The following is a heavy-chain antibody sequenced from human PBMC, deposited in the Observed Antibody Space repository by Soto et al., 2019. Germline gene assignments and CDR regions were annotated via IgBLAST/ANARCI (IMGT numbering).Heavy chain of an antibody. CDR3: AKDLSIAVAGDSWAFDI. CDR2: ISGSGGST. Sequence: PGGSLRLSCAASGFTFSSYAMSWVRQAPGKGLEWVSAISGSGGSTYYADSVKGRFTISRDNSKNTLYLQMNSLRAEDTAVYYCAKDLSIAVAGDSWAFDIWGQGTMLTVSS. J-gene: IGHJ3*02. D-gene: IGHD6-19*01. V-gene: IGHV3-23*01. CDR1: GFTFSSYA.